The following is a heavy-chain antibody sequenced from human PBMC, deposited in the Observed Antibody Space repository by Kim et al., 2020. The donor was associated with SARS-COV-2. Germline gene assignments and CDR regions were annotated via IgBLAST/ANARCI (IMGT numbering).Heavy chain of an antibody. J-gene: IGHJ6*02. V-gene: IGHV3-30*04. CDR3: ARVPQGYSYGLLYYYYGMDV. CDR2: ISYDGSNK. Sequence: GGSLRLSCAASGFTFSSYAMHWVRQAPGKGLEWVAVISYDGSNKYYADSVKGRFTISRDNSKNTLYLQMNSLRAEDTAVYYCARVPQGYSYGLLYYYYGMDVWGQGTTVTVSS. D-gene: IGHD5-18*01. CDR1: GFTFSSYA.